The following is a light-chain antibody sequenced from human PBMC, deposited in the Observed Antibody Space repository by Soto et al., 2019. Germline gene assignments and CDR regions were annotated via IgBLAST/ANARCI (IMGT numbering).Light chain of an antibody. CDR1: QGISSY. Sequence: DIQLTQSPSFLSASVGDRVTITCRASQGISSYLAWYQQKPGIASKFLIYAASTLQSGVPSRFNGSGTGTEFTLTISSLLPKDLATYYCQLVKSDARTFGGGTKVEIK. CDR3: QLVKSDART. CDR2: AAS. J-gene: IGKJ4*01. V-gene: IGKV1-9*01.